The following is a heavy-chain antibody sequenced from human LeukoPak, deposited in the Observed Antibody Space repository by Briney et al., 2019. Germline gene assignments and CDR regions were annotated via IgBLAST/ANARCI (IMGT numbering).Heavy chain of an antibody. J-gene: IGHJ4*02. CDR1: GFTFSASD. Sequence: GGSLKLSCVASGFTFSASDIHWVRQASGKGLEWVGRIRNKANNYATIYAASVKGRSTISRDDSNNTAYLQMNSLKSEDTAVYYCTRHATELGILAPGDYWGQGTLVTVSS. CDR2: IRNKANNYAT. CDR3: TRHATELGILAPGDY. V-gene: IGHV3-73*01. D-gene: IGHD2-8*02.